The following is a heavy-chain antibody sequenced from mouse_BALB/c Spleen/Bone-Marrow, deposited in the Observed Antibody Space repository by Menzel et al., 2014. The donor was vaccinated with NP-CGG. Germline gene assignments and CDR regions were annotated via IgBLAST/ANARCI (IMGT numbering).Heavy chain of an antibody. J-gene: IGHJ2*01. Sequence: LVESAAELARPGASVKMSSKASGYTFTSYTMHWVKQRPGQGLEWIGYINPSSGYTEYNQKFKDKTTLTADKSSSTAYMQLSSLTSEDSAVYYCARRDGYRWGQGTTLTVSS. CDR1: GYTFTSYT. V-gene: IGHV1-4*02. D-gene: IGHD2-3*01. CDR2: INPSSGYT. CDR3: ARRDGYR.